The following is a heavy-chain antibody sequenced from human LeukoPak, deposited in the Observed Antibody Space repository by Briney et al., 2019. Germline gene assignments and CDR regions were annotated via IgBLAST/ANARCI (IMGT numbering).Heavy chain of an antibody. V-gene: IGHV1-8*03. CDR2: MNPNSGNT. CDR1: GYTFTSYD. CDR3: ERGRRTVVTPGYYYYYMDV. Sequence: GASVKVSCKASGYTFTSYDINWVRQATGQGLEWMGWMNPNSGNTGYAQKIQGRVTITTPTPISTAYMELSSLRSEDTAVYYCERGRRTVVTPGYYYYYMDVWGKGDTVTVSS. D-gene: IGHD4-23*01. J-gene: IGHJ6*03.